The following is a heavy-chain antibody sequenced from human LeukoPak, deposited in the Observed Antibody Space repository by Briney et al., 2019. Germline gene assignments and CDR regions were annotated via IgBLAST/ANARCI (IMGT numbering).Heavy chain of an antibody. CDR2: IASNGGTK. J-gene: IGHJ2*01. D-gene: IGHD3-22*01. CDR1: GFSFNTYT. CDR3: AKVGIRISLIVVVFTTADDWYFDL. V-gene: IGHV3-64*02. Sequence: PGGSLRLSCAASGFSFNTYTMRWVRQAPGKGLEYVSGIASNGGTKYYADSVKGRLTISRDNSKNTLYLQMDSLRAEDTAVYYCAKVGIRISLIVVVFTTADDWYFDLWGRGTLVTVSS.